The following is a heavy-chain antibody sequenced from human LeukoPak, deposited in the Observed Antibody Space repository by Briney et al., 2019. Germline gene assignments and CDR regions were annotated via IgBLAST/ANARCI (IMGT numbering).Heavy chain of an antibody. J-gene: IGHJ4*02. CDR3: ARNAPGNTALDY. CDR2: INGYGSST. D-gene: IGHD5-18*01. CDR1: GFTFISYW. V-gene: IGHV3-74*01. Sequence: GGSLRLSCAASGFTFISYWIHWVRQAPGKGLVWVSRINGYGSSTDFADSVKGRFTISRDNAKNTLYLQMNSLRAEDTAAYYCARNAPGNTALDYWGQGTLVTVSS.